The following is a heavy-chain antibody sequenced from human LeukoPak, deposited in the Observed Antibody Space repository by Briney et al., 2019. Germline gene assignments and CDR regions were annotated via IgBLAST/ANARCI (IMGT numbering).Heavy chain of an antibody. CDR1: GFTFSSYA. Sequence: PGGSLRLSCAASGFTFSSYAMSWVRQAPGKGLEWASAISGSGGSTYYADSVKGRFTISRDNSKNTLYLQMNSLRAEDTAVYYCAKGRYFDWLLSGDAFDIWGQGTMVTVSS. V-gene: IGHV3-23*01. J-gene: IGHJ3*02. CDR2: ISGSGGST. D-gene: IGHD3-9*01. CDR3: AKGRYFDWLLSGDAFDI.